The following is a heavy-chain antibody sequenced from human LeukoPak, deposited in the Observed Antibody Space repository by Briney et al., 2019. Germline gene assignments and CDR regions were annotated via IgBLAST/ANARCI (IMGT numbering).Heavy chain of an antibody. D-gene: IGHD6-6*01. CDR3: AKEGIAARRAFDI. CDR1: SFTSDDYA. V-gene: IGHV3-9*02. Sequence: GRSLRLSCSASSFTSDDYAMLWVRQAPGKGLEGGSGISWNSGSIAYAYSGKGRFTISRDNAKNSLYLQMNSLRAEDTALYHCAKEGIAARRAFDIWGQGTMVTVSS. CDR2: ISWNSGSI. J-gene: IGHJ3*02.